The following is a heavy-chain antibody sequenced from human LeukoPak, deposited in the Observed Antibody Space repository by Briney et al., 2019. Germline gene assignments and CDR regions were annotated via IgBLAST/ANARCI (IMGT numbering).Heavy chain of an antibody. CDR1: GGSFSGYY. CDR2: INHSGST. J-gene: IGHJ4*02. D-gene: IGHD3-22*01. CDR3: ARHISRRYYYDSSGYWTFDY. V-gene: IGHV4-34*01. Sequence: PSETLSLTCAVYGGSFSGYYWSWIRQPPGKGLEWIGEINHSGSTNYNPSLKSRVTISVDTSKNQFSLKLSSVTAADTAVYYCARHISRRYYYDSSGYWTFDYWGQGTLVTVSS.